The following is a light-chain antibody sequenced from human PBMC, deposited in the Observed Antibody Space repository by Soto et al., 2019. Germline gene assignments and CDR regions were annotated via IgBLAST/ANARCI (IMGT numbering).Light chain of an antibody. V-gene: IGKV3-20*01. J-gene: IGKJ1*01. CDR3: QQYGGSPRM. CDR2: GVS. CDR1: QSVSSRS. Sequence: EIVLTQSPGTLSLSPGERATLFCRASQSVSSRSLAWYQQKPGQAPRLVIYGVSSRASGIPDRFSGSGSGTDFTLTISRLEPEDFAVYYCQQYGGSPRMFGQGTKVAIK.